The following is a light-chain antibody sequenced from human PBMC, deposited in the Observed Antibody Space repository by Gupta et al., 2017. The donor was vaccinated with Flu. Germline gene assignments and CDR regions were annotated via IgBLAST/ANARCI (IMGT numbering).Light chain of an antibody. Sequence: PATLSASVGDRVTITCRASQSISSYLTWYQQKPGKAPKLLIYGASSMASGIPSRFSGSGSGTDFTLTISSLQSEDFAIYYCQQCESTPRTFGQGTRLEIK. CDR1: QSISSY. V-gene: IGKV1-39*01. CDR3: QQCESTPRT. CDR2: GAS. J-gene: IGKJ5*01.